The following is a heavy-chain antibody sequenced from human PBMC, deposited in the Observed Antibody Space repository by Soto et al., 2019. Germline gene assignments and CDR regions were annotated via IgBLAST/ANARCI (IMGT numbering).Heavy chain of an antibody. Sequence: QVQLVQSGAEVREPGASVKVSCKASGYTFASYHINWVRQAAGQGLEWMGWMSPNNGDTGYAQKCQGRVTMTRAYSITTAYMELSGLTSEDTAVYYCARGVDAGMDVWGHGTTVTVSS. CDR2: MSPNNGDT. D-gene: IGHD1-1*01. J-gene: IGHJ6*02. V-gene: IGHV1-8*01. CDR3: ARGVDAGMDV. CDR1: GYTFASYH.